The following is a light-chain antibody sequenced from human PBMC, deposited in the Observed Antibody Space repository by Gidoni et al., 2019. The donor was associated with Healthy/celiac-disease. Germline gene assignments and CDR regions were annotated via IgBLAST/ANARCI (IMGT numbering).Light chain of an antibody. CDR1: SSNIGSNY. CDR2: RNN. CDR3: AAWDDSLSGRV. V-gene: IGLV1-47*01. J-gene: IGLJ3*02. Sequence: SVLTQPPSASGHPGQRVTVSCSGSSSNIGSNYVYWYQQLPGTAPKLLIYRNNQRPSGVPDRFSGSKSGTSASLAISGLRSEDEADYYCAAWDDSLSGRVFGGGTKLTVL.